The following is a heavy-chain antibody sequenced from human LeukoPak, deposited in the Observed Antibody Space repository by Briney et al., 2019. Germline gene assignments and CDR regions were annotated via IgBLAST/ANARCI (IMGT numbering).Heavy chain of an antibody. J-gene: IGHJ5*02. CDR2: INHDGST. CDR3: AREGAYSNFVNWFDT. CDR1: GGSFRDYY. V-gene: IGHV4-34*01. D-gene: IGHD2/OR15-2a*01. Sequence: SKTLSLTCAVYGGSFRDYYWSWIRQPPGKGLEWIGEINHDGSTNYNPSLKSRVTMSMDASKSQFFLTLTPVTAADTAVYYCAREGAYSNFVNWFDTWGQGTLVTVSS.